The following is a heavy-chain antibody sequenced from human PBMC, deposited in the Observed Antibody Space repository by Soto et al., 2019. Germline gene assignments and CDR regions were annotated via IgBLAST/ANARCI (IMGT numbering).Heavy chain of an antibody. J-gene: IGHJ4*01. Sequence: EVQLVESGGGLVEPGGSLRLSCAASGFTFTPAWINWVRQAPGKGLAWVGRIKSKNAGGTTDFAAPVKGRFAIFRDDSKNIVYFQMNSPKIVDTDVYYWSTDSYFTIRLIRFDYWGLGALVTVSS. CDR1: GFTFTPAW. D-gene: IGHD5-12*01. V-gene: IGHV3-15*07. CDR3: STDSYFTIRLIRFDY. CDR2: IKSKNAGGTT.